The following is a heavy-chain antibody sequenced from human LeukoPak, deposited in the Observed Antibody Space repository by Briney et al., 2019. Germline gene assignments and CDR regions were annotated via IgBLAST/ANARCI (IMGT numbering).Heavy chain of an antibody. Sequence: SGTLSLTCAAYGGSFTNYYWSWIRQPPGKGLEWIGEINHSGSTKYNPSLKSRVTISIDTSKNQLSLKLSSVTAADTAVYSCVRHVARAFDIWGQGTKVTVSS. V-gene: IGHV4-34*01. CDR1: GGSFTNYY. J-gene: IGHJ3*02. CDR3: VRHVARAFDI. CDR2: INHSGST.